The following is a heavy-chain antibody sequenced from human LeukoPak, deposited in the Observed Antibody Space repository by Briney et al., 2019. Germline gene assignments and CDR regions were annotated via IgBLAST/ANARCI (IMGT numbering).Heavy chain of an antibody. CDR1: GFTFSDYY. V-gene: IGHV3-11*04. CDR3: ARPNYDFWSGYSPAFDY. CDR2: ISSSGSTI. Sequence: GGSLRLSCAASGFTFSDYYMSWIRQAPGKGLEWVSYISSSGSTIYYADSVKGRFTISRDNAKNSLYLQMNSLRAEDTAVYYCARPNYDFWSGYSPAFDYWGQGTLVTVSS. D-gene: IGHD3-3*01. J-gene: IGHJ4*02.